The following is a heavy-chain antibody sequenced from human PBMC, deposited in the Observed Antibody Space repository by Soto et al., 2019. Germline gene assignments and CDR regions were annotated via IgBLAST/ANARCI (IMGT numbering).Heavy chain of an antibody. V-gene: IGHV3-64*01. D-gene: IGHD1-26*01. CDR2: INKDGSST. CDR3: ATAGLVSGYYYYYMDV. Sequence: EVQLVESGGDLVQPGGSLRLSCAASGFTFSNYPMHWVRQAPGTRLVYISAINKDGSSTDYAYSVRGRFTISKENSKNPPYVQTGSLRAEDMAVYDCATAGLVSGYYYYYMDVSGKGTTVTVAS. CDR1: GFTFSNYP. J-gene: IGHJ6*03.